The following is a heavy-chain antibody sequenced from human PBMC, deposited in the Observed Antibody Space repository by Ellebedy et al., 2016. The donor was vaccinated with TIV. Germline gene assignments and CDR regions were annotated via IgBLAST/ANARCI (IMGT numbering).Heavy chain of an antibody. D-gene: IGHD3-3*01. CDR1: GYTFPSYF. CDR2: INPSGGST. Sequence: ASVTVSCXASGYTFPSYFMHWVRQAPGPGLEWMGIINPSGGSTSYAQKFQGRVTMTRDTSTSTVYMELSSLRSEDTAVYYCAADPNWRGPMDVWGKGTTVTVSS. CDR3: AADPNWRGPMDV. J-gene: IGHJ6*04. V-gene: IGHV1-46*01.